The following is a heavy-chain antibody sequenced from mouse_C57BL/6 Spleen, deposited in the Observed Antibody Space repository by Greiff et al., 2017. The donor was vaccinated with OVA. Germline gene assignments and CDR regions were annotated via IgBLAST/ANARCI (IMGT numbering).Heavy chain of an antibody. CDR3: ARSDYGSSRYWYFDV. CDR1: GYTFTSYW. V-gene: IGHV1-50*01. Sequence: QVQLQQPGAELVKPGASVKLSCKASGYTFTSYWMQWVQQRPGQGLEWIGEIAPSDSYTNYTQKFKGKATLTVDTSSSTAYMQLSSLTSEDSAVYYCARSDYGSSRYWYFDVWGTGTTVTVSS. D-gene: IGHD1-1*01. J-gene: IGHJ1*03. CDR2: IAPSDSYT.